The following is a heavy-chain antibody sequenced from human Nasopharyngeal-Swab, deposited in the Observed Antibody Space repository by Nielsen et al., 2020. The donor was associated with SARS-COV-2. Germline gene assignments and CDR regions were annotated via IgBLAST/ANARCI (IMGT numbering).Heavy chain of an antibody. CDR2: ISGSGATT. CDR3: AKGLAEYLIGRNYYDYYGMDV. Sequence: GESLKISCAPSGFTFTTYAMTWVRQAPGKGLEWVSSISGSGATTYYADSVKGRFTISRDNSKNTLYLQMNSLRADDTVIYYCAKGLAEYLIGRNYYDYYGMDVWGQGTTVTVSS. V-gene: IGHV3-23*01. J-gene: IGHJ6*02. D-gene: IGHD3-16*01. CDR1: GFTFTTYA.